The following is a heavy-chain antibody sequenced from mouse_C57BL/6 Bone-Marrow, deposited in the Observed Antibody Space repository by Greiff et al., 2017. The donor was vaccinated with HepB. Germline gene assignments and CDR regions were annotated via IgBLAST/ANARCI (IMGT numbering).Heavy chain of an antibody. Sequence: VQLQQSGPELVKPGASVKIPCKASGYTFTDYNMDWVKQSHGKSLEWIGDINPNNGGTIYNQKFKGKATLTVDKSSSTAYMELRSLTSEDTAVYYCARVGDGSSYGWFAYWGQGTLVTVSA. CDR1: GYTFTDYN. D-gene: IGHD1-1*01. CDR2: INPNNGGT. V-gene: IGHV1-18*01. CDR3: ARVGDGSSYGWFAY. J-gene: IGHJ3*01.